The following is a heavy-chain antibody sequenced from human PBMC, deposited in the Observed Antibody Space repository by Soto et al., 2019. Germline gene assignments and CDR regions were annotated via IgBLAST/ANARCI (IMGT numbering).Heavy chain of an antibody. CDR3: VHPRSTVQIPPT. Sequence: GGSLRLSCSASGFTFSMFSMHWVRQAPGKGLEYVSGISSNGDSTYYADSVKGRFTISRDNSKNTLYLQMSSLRAVDTAVYYCVHPRSTVQIPPTWGQGTLVTISS. CDR2: ISSNGDST. D-gene: IGHD4-17*01. CDR1: GFTFSMFS. J-gene: IGHJ5*02. V-gene: IGHV3-64D*06.